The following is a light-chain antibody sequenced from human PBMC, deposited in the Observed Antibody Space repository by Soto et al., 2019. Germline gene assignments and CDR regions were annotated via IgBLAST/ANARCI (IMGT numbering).Light chain of an antibody. CDR1: SSDIRDSNY. V-gene: IGLV2-8*01. Sequence: QSVLTQPPSASGSPGQSVTLSCSGISSDIRDSNYVSWYQQHPGKAPKLVVSEVTKRPSGVPDRFSGSRSGTTAFLTISGLQTEDEADYYCGSKAGSEKHVVFGGGTQLTVL. CDR2: EVT. J-gene: IGLJ2*01. CDR3: GSKAGSEKHVV.